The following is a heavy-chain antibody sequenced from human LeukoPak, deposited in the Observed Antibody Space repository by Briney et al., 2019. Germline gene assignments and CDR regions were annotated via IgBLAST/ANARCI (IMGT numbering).Heavy chain of an antibody. CDR2: ISYAGTNK. CDR1: GFTFSTYA. Sequence: PGGSLRLSCAASGFTFSTYAMHWVRQGPGKGLEWVAVISYAGTNKYDADSVKGRFTISRDNPKNTLYLQMNSLRAEDTAVYYCAREGYGSGSYYPYYMDVWGKGTTVTVSS. J-gene: IGHJ6*03. D-gene: IGHD3-10*01. CDR3: AREGYGSGSYYPYYMDV. V-gene: IGHV3-30*04.